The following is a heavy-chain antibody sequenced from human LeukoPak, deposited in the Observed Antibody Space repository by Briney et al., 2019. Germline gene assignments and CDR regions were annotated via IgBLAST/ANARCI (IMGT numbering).Heavy chain of an antibody. V-gene: IGHV4-39*07. CDR1: GFTFSSYA. Sequence: RPGGSLRLSCAASGFTFSSYAMSWVRQPPGGGLEWLASINYNWRTYYNPSLKSRLTISIDTAKRQFSLKLTSVTAADTALYYCARDIDDVGALLDFWGQGTLVTVSS. J-gene: IGHJ4*02. CDR2: INYNWRT. D-gene: IGHD1-26*01. CDR3: ARDIDDVGALLDF.